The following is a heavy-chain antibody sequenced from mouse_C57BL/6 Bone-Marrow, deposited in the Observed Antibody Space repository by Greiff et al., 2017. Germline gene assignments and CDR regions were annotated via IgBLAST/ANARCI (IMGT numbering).Heavy chain of an antibody. J-gene: IGHJ1*03. V-gene: IGHV1-72*01. CDR1: GYTFTSYW. Sequence: QVQLQQPGAELVKPGASVKLSCKASGYTFTSYWMHWVKQRPGRGLEWIGRIDPNSGGTKYNEKFKSKATLTVDKPSSPAYMLLSSLTSEDSAVFYCASVHFDGYPYWYFDVWGTGTTVTVSS. D-gene: IGHD2-3*01. CDR3: ASVHFDGYPYWYFDV. CDR2: IDPNSGGT.